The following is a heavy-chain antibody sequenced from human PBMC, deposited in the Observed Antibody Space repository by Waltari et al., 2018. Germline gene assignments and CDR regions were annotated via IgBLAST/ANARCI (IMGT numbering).Heavy chain of an antibody. CDR1: GFTCSTLA. D-gene: IGHD5-12*01. J-gene: IGHJ4*02. CDR3: AKDAGNYGGYDRLDS. CDR2: ISGSGGST. V-gene: IGHV3-23*04. Sequence: EVQLVESGGGLIQPGGSLRLSCAAAGFTCSTLAMPWVRQAPGKGLEWVSAISGSGGSTYYADSLKGRFTISRDNSKNTLYLQVKSLRAEDTAIYYCAKDAGNYGGYDRLDSWGQGTLVSVSS.